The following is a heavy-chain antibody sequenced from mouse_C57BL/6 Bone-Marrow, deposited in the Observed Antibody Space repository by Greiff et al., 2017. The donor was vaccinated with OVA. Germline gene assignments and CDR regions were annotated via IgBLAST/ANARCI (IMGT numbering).Heavy chain of an antibody. V-gene: IGHV14-1*01. CDR2: IDPEDGDT. CDR3: TSYYYGSSTRYFDV. Sequence: DVQLQESGAELVRPGASVKLSCTASGFNIKDYYMHWVKQRPEQGLEWIGRIDPEDGDTEYAPKFQGKATMTADTSSNTAYLQLSSLTSEDTAVYYCTSYYYGSSTRYFDVWGTGTTVTVSS. J-gene: IGHJ1*03. D-gene: IGHD1-1*01. CDR1: GFNIKDYY.